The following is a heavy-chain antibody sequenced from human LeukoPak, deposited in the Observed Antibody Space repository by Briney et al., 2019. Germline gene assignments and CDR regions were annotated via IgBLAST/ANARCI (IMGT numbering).Heavy chain of an antibody. CDR1: GFTFSRYS. D-gene: IGHD5-12*01. CDR2: ISSSSSYI. Sequence: GGSLRLSCEASGFTFSRYSLTWVRQAPGKGLEWVSSISSSSSYIYYADSVKGRFTISRDNSKNTLYLQMNSLRAEDTAVYYCAKDRVYHSGYDLSYDYWGQGTLVTVAS. J-gene: IGHJ4*02. V-gene: IGHV3-21*04. CDR3: AKDRVYHSGYDLSYDY.